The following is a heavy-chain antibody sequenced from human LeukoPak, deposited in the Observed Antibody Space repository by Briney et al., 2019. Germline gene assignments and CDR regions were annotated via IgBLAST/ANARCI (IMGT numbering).Heavy chain of an antibody. V-gene: IGHV4-34*01. CDR1: GGSFSGYY. CDR3: ARYYDILTGYFAIDY. CDR2: VNHSGST. Sequence: SETLSLTCAVYGGSFSGYYWNWIRQPPGKGLEWIGEVNHSGSTNYSPSLKGRVTISVDTSKNQFSLKLSSVTAADTAVYYCARYYDILTGYFAIDYWGQGTLVTVSA. J-gene: IGHJ4*02. D-gene: IGHD3-9*01.